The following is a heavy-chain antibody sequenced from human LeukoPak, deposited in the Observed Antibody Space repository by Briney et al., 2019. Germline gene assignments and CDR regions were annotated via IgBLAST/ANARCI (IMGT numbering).Heavy chain of an antibody. V-gene: IGHV3-48*01. D-gene: IGHD3-3*01. J-gene: IGHJ3*02. CDR1: GFTFSSYS. CDR3: ARDVPGTIFGVVTALGAFDI. CDR2: ISSSSSTI. Sequence: GGSLRLSCAASGFTFSSYSMNWVRQAPGKGLEWVSYISSSSSTIYYADSVKGRFTISRDNSKNTLYLQMNSLRAEDTAVYYCARDVPGTIFGVVTALGAFDIWGQGTMVIVSS.